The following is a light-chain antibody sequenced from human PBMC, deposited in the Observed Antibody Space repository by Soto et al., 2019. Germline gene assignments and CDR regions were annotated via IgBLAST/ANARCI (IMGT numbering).Light chain of an antibody. J-gene: IGKJ1*01. CDR1: QSIRNN. CDR3: QQYHNWPRT. Sequence: EILMTQSPATLSVSPGERATLSCRASQSIRNNLAWIQQKPGQAPRLLIYGTSTRATDIPARFSGSGSGTKFTRTISSLQSEDFAVYYCQQYHNWPRTFGQGTKVEIK. CDR2: GTS. V-gene: IGKV3-15*01.